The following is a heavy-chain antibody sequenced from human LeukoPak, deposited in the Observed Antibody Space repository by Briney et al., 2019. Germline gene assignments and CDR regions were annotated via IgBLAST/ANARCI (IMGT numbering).Heavy chain of an antibody. CDR2: ISFDGSNK. J-gene: IGHJ4*01. CDR3: AKDYTKGVGATDY. CDR1: GFTFSNYG. Sequence: SGRSLRLSCAASGFTFSNYGMHWVRQAPGKGLEWVAVISFDGSNKYYADSVKGRFTISRDNSKNTLYLQMNSLSAEDTAVYYCAKDYTKGVGATDYWGHGTLVTVSS. D-gene: IGHD1-26*01. V-gene: IGHV3-30*18.